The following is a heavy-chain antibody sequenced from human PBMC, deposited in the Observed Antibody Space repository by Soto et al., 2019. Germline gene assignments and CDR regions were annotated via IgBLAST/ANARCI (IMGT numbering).Heavy chain of an antibody. Sequence: ASVKVSCKASGYTFTGYYMHWVRQAPGQGLEWMGWINPNSGGTNYAQKFQGRVTMTRDTSISTAYMELSRLRSDDTAVYYCPRATKPHSRSSGSFEPWGQGTLVTVSS. D-gene: IGHD6-6*01. J-gene: IGHJ5*02. CDR2: INPNSGGT. CDR3: PRATKPHSRSSGSFEP. V-gene: IGHV1-2*02. CDR1: GYTFTGYY.